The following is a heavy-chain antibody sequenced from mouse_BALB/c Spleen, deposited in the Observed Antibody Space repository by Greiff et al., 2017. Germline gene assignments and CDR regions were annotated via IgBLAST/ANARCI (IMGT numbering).Heavy chain of an antibody. D-gene: IGHD2-3*01. Sequence: EVQRVESGGGLVKPGGSLKLSCAASGFTFSSYAMSWVRQTPEKRLEWVASISSGGSTYYPDSVKGRFTISRDNARNILYLQMSSLRSEDTAMYYCARGVTTRGFAYWGQGTLVTVSA. CDR1: GFTFSSYA. J-gene: IGHJ3*01. CDR3: ARGVTTRGFAY. V-gene: IGHV5-6-5*01. CDR2: ISSGGST.